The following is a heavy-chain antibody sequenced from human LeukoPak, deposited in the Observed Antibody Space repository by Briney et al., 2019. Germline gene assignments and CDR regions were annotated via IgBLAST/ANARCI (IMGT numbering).Heavy chain of an antibody. CDR1: GFTVSSNY. D-gene: IGHD3-10*01. Sequence: PGGSLRLSCAASGFTVSSNYMSWVCQAPGKGLEWVSVIYSGGSTYYADSVKGRFTISRDNSKNTLYLQMNSLRAEDTAVYYCARPLGESYYYGMDVWGQGTLVTVSS. V-gene: IGHV3-66*04. CDR2: IYSGGST. J-gene: IGHJ6*02. CDR3: ARPLGESYYYGMDV.